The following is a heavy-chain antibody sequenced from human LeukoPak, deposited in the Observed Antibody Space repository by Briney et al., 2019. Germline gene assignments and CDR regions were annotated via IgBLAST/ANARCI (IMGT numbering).Heavy chain of an antibody. J-gene: IGHJ5*02. Sequence: SETLSLTCTVSGGSISSSSYYWGWIRQPPGKGLEWLGSINYSGSTNYNPSLKSRVTISVDTSKNQFSLKLSSVTAADTAVYYCARVVTKHGITGTRPWFDPWGQGTLVTVSS. V-gene: IGHV4-39*07. CDR2: INYSGST. CDR3: ARVVTKHGITGTRPWFDP. D-gene: IGHD1-7*01. CDR1: GGSISSSSYY.